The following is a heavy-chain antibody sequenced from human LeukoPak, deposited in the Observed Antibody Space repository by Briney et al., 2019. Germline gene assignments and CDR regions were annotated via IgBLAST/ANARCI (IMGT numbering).Heavy chain of an antibody. Sequence: ASVKFSCKASGYTFTGYYMHWVRQAPGQGLEWMGWINPNSGGTNYDQKFQGRVTMTRDTSISPDYMELSRLRSDDTAVYYCARGAASRRYCSSTSCYTPRYWGQGTLVTVSS. CDR3: ARGAASRRYCSSTSCYTPRY. V-gene: IGHV1-2*02. CDR1: GYTFTGYY. D-gene: IGHD2-2*02. J-gene: IGHJ4*02. CDR2: INPNSGGT.